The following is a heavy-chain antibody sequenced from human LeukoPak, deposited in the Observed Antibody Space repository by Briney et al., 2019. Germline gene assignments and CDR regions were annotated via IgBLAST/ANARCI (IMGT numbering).Heavy chain of an antibody. D-gene: IGHD6-19*01. CDR3: AKLLAVAGIDY. V-gene: IGHV3-23*01. CDR1: GFTFSSYA. J-gene: IGHJ4*02. CDR2: ISSSGVNT. Sequence: PGGSLRLSCAASGFTFSSYAMSWVRQAPGKGLEWVSTISSSGVNTYYADSVKGRFTIYRDNSRNTLYMQMNSLRLEGTAIYYCAKLLAVAGIDYWGQGTLVTVSS.